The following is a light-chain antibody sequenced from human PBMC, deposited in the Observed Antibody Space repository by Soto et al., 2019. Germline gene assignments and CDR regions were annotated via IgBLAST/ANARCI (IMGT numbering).Light chain of an antibody. V-gene: IGKV1-39*01. CDR3: QQSGDTPPWT. CDR1: QSIRKY. Sequence: DIQMTQSPSSLSASVGDRVIITCRASQSIRKYLNWYQHKPGKVXTLLIYAASSLQSGVPSRFSGSGSGTEFTLTITSLQPEDFANYYCQQSGDTPPWTFGQGTKVDIK. J-gene: IGKJ1*01. CDR2: AAS.